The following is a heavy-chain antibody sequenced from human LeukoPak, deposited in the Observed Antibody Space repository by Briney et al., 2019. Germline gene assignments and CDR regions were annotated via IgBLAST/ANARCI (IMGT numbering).Heavy chain of an antibody. CDR3: ARGTRWQWLVRALERKPYYFDY. V-gene: IGHV6-1*01. CDR2: TYYRSKWYN. CDR1: GDSVSSNSAA. Sequence: SQTLSLTCAISGDSVSSNSAAWNWIRQSPSRGLEWLGRTYYRSKWYNDYAVSVKSRITINPDTSKNQFSLQLNSVTPEDTAVYYCARGTRWQWLVRALERKPYYFDYWGQGTLVTVSS. D-gene: IGHD6-19*01. J-gene: IGHJ4*02.